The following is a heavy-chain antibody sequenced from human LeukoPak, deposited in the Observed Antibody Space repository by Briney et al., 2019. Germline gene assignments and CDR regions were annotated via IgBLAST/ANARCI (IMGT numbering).Heavy chain of an antibody. CDR3: ARYIVVVPAATNYYRMDV. CDR1: GYTFTSYG. V-gene: IGHV1-18*01. CDR2: ISAYNGNT. J-gene: IGHJ6*02. Sequence: GASVKVSCKASGYTFTSYGISWVRQAPGQGLEWMGWISAYNGNTNYAQKLQGRVTMTTDTSTSTAYMELRSLRSDDTAVYYCARYIVVVPAATNYYRMDVWGQGTTVTVSS. D-gene: IGHD2-2*01.